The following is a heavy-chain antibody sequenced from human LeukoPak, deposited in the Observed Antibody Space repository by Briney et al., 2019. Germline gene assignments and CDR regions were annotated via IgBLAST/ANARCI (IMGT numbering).Heavy chain of an antibody. CDR3: ARPNSDSYGHFDY. Sequence: HPGGSLRLSCAASGFTFSSYWMSWVRQAPGKGLEWVANIKQDGSEKYYVDSVKGRFTISRDNAKNSLYLQMNSLRAEDTAVYYCARPNSDSYGHFDYWGQGTLVTVSS. CDR1: GFTFSSYW. V-gene: IGHV3-7*01. J-gene: IGHJ4*02. D-gene: IGHD5-18*01. CDR2: IKQDGSEK.